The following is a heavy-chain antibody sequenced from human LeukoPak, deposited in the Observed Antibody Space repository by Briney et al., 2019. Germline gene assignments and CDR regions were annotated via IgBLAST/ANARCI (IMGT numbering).Heavy chain of an antibody. CDR1: GFTFSSYT. J-gene: IGHJ6*03. CDR2: ISSGSSYI. Sequence: TGGSLRLSCAASGFTFSSYTMNWVRQAPGKGLEWVSIISSGSSYIHYADSVKGRFTISRDNAKNSLYLQMNSLRAEDTAVYYCAREGSGSYWGYYYYYMDVWGKGTTVTISS. D-gene: IGHD3-10*01. CDR3: AREGSGSYWGYYYYYMDV. V-gene: IGHV3-21*04.